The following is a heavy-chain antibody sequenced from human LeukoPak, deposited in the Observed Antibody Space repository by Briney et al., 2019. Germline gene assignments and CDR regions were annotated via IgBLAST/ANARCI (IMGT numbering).Heavy chain of an antibody. CDR2: IYYSGTT. CDR3: ASSHDFWSGSPFGY. J-gene: IGHJ4*02. CDR1: GGSISSYY. D-gene: IGHD3-3*01. Sequence: PSETLSLTCTVSGGSISSYYRSWIRQPPGKGLEWIGYIYYSGTTNYNPSLKSRVTISADMSKNDFSLRLSSVTAADTAVYYCASSHDFWSGSPFGYWGQGTLVTVSS. V-gene: IGHV4-59*08.